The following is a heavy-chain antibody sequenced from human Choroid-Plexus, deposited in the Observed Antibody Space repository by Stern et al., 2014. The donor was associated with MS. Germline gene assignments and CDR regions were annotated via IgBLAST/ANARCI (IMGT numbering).Heavy chain of an antibody. D-gene: IGHD2-15*01. V-gene: IGHV3-30*18. Sequence: DQLVESGGGVAQPGRPLILSCAASGFTFSNFGMHWVRQAPGKGLGWGALISYDGSDKYYADAVKGRFTILRDNSKNTLYMHMNSLRAEDTAVYYCAKDRQWSTYFFDYWGQGSLVTVSS. CDR1: GFTFSNFG. CDR2: ISYDGSDK. J-gene: IGHJ4*02. CDR3: AKDRQWSTYFFDY.